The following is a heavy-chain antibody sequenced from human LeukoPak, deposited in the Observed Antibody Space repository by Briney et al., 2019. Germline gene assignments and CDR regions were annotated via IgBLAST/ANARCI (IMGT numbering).Heavy chain of an antibody. CDR2: ISAYNGNT. CDR1: GYTFTSYG. V-gene: IGHV1-18*01. D-gene: IGHD3-22*01. J-gene: IGHJ4*02. CDR3: ARESARLYYYDSSGYYY. Sequence: APVKVSCKASGYTFTSYGISWVRQAPGQGLEWMGWISAYNGNTNYAQKLQGRVTMTTDTSTSTAYMELRSLRSDDTAVYYCARESARLYYYDSSGYYYWGQGTLGTVSS.